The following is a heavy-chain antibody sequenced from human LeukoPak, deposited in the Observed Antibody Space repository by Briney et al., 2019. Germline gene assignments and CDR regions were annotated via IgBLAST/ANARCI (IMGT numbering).Heavy chain of an antibody. CDR1: GFTFSSYA. D-gene: IGHD3-10*01. CDR2: ISSSSSYI. V-gene: IGHV3-21*01. CDR3: ARDLRYYYGSGSYRDY. Sequence: GGSLRLSCAASGFTFSSYAMSWVRQAPGKGLEWVSSISSSSSYIYYADSVKGRFTISRDNAKNSLYLQMNSLRAEDTAVYYCARDLRYYYGSGSYRDYWGQGTLVTVSS. J-gene: IGHJ4*02.